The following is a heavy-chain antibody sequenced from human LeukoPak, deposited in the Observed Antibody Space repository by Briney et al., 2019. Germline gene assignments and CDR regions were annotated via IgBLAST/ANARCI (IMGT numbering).Heavy chain of an antibody. D-gene: IGHD4-17*01. Sequence: GGSLRLSCAASGFTFSSYWMSWVRQAPGEGLEWVANIKQDGSEKYYVDSVKGRFTISRDNAKNSLYLQMNSLRAEDTAVYYCAREGSYGDWGQGFDYWGQGTLVTVSS. CDR3: AREGSYGDWGQGFDY. CDR1: GFTFSSYW. J-gene: IGHJ4*02. V-gene: IGHV3-7*01. CDR2: IKQDGSEK.